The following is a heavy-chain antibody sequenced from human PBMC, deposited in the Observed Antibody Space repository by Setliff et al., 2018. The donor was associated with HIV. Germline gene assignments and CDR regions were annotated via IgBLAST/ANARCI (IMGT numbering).Heavy chain of an antibody. CDR2: VGVGGGAT. D-gene: IGHD1-1*01. J-gene: IGHJ3*01. Sequence: RLSCAASGFAFSTFDMNWVRQAPGKGLEWVSAVGVGGGATYYADSVRGRFAVSRDDSKNTLYLEMSGLRAEDTAIYYCAKPTSGMYPRSFDLWGQGTMVTVSS. V-gene: IGHV3-23*01. CDR3: AKPTSGMYPRSFDL. CDR1: GFAFSTFD.